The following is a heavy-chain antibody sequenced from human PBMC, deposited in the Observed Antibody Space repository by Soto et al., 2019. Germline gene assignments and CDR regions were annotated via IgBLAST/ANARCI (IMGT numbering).Heavy chain of an antibody. CDR3: ARRLYYDSSGFEGGGMDV. CDR2: IYYSGNT. J-gene: IGHJ6*02. CDR1: GVSISSGDYY. V-gene: IGHV4-30-4*08. D-gene: IGHD3-22*01. Sequence: SETLSLTCTVSGVSISSGDYYWSWIRQTPGKGLEWIGYIYYSGNTYYNPSLKSRVTISGDTSKNQFSLKLSSVTAADTAVYYCARRLYYDSSGFEGGGMDVWGQGTTVTVSS.